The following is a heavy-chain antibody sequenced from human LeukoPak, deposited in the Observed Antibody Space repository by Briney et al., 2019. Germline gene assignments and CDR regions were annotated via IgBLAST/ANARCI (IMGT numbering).Heavy chain of an antibody. CDR3: ARGPFGDFFSLYYFDY. D-gene: IGHD3-10*01. J-gene: IGHJ4*02. Sequence: SETLSLTCTVSGGSISSYYWSWIRQPPGKGLEWIGYIYYNVSTNYNPSLKSRVTISLDTSKNQFSLKLSSVTAADTAVYYCARGPFGDFFSLYYFDYWGQGTLVTVSS. CDR2: IYYNVST. CDR1: GGSISSYY. V-gene: IGHV4-59*01.